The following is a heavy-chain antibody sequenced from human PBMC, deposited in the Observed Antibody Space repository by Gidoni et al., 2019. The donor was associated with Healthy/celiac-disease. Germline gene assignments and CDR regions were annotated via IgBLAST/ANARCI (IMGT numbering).Heavy chain of an antibody. D-gene: IGHD3-10*01. CDR1: VGSISSGDYY. J-gene: IGHJ3*02. CDR2: IYYSGST. CDR3: ARDLDGSGAFDI. V-gene: IGHV4-30-4*01. Sequence: QVQLQESGPGLVKPSQTLSLTCTVSVGSISSGDYYWSWIRPPPGKGLEWIGYIYYSGSTYYNPSLKSRVTISVDTSKNQFSLKLSSVTAADTAVYYCARDLDGSGAFDIWGQGTMVTVSS.